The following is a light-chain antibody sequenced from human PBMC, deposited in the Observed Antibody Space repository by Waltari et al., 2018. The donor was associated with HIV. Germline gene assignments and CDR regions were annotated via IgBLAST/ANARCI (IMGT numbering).Light chain of an antibody. CDR2: ETS. J-gene: IGKJ2*03. Sequence: EIFLTQTPATLSLSPGQTATLSRGASQNISNHLAWYQQHSGRPPRLLIHETSSRPTTTPVRFSGSGSETDFTLTISNLEPEDFAVYYCQQRTDGLSFGPGT. CDR1: QNISNH. CDR3: QQRTDGLS. V-gene: IGKV3-11*01.